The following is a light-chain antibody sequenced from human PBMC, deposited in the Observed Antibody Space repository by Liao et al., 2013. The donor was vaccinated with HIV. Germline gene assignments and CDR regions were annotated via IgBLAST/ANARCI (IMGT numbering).Light chain of an antibody. V-gene: IGLV3-21*01. CDR3: QVWDSSSDQVV. Sequence: SYVLSQPPSVSVAPGETATFTCGGNYIGNKGVYWYQQRPGQAPVMVISYDSQRPSGIPERFSGANSGNMATLTLTRVEVGDEADYSVQVWDSSSDQVVFGGGTKLTVL. CDR2: YDS. CDR1: YIGNKG. J-gene: IGLJ3*02.